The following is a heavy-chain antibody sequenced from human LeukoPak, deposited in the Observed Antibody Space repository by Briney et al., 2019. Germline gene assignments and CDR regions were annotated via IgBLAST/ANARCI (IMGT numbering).Heavy chain of an antibody. J-gene: IGHJ4*02. CDR2: IYYSGNT. Sequence: SETLSLTCTVSGDSISNYYWTWTRQPPGKGLEWIGYIYYSGNTNYNPSLKSRVTISLDTSKNQFSLKLTSVTVADTAMYYCARRKAKTPNYFDYWGQGALVTVSS. CDR3: ARRKAKTPNYFDY. CDR1: GDSISNYY. V-gene: IGHV4-59*08.